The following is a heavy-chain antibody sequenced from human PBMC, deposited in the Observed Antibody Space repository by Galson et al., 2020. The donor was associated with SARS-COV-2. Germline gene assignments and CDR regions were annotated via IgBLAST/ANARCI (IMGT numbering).Heavy chain of an antibody. V-gene: IGHV3-30*18. Sequence: GGSLRLSCAASGFTFSSYGMHWVRQAPGKGLEWVAVISYDGSNKYYADSVKGRFTISRDNSKNTLYLQMNSLRAEDTAVYYCAKLRMPVRAVAGTGPLFDYWGQGTLVTVSS. J-gene: IGHJ4*02. CDR3: AKLRMPVRAVAGTGPLFDY. CDR1: GFTFSSYG. CDR2: ISYDGSNK. D-gene: IGHD6-19*01.